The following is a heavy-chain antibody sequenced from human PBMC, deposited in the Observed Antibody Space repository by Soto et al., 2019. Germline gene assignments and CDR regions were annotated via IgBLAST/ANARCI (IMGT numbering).Heavy chain of an antibody. J-gene: IGHJ4*02. V-gene: IGHV1-58*01. CDR1: GFTFTSSA. CDR3: AADLGTTVTMLDY. CDR2: IVVGSGNT. D-gene: IGHD4-17*01. Sequence: GASVKVSCKASGFTFTSSAVQWVLQARGQRLEWIGWIVVGSGNTNYAQKFQERVTITRDMSTSTAYMELSSLRSEDTAVYYCAADLGTTVTMLDYWGQGTLVTVSS.